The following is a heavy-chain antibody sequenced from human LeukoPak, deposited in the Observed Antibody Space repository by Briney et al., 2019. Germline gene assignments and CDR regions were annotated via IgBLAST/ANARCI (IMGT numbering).Heavy chain of an antibody. J-gene: IGHJ5*02. CDR3: ARGAKGYCSGGSCYFS. CDR2: INPSGGST. Sequence: ASVKVSCKASGYTFTSYYMHWVRQAPGQGLEWMGIINPSGGSTSYAQKFQGRVTMTRDMSTSTVYMELSSLRSEDTAVYYCARGAKGYCSGGSCYFSWGQGTLVTVSS. CDR1: GYTFTSYY. D-gene: IGHD2-15*01. V-gene: IGHV1-46*01.